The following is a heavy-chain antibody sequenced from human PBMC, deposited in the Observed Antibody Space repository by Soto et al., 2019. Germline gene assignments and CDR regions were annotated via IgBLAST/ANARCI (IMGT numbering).Heavy chain of an antibody. D-gene: IGHD2-15*01. CDR1: GFTFIDYY. J-gene: IGHJ5*02. CDR2: ISSSSSYT. CDR3: ARDATRIKGGFDP. Sequence: SLRLSCAASGFTFIDYYMSWIRQAPGKGLEWVSYISSSSSYTNYADSVKGRFTISRDNAKNSLYLQMKSLRAEDTAVYYCARDATRIKGGFDPWGQGTPVTVSS. V-gene: IGHV3-11*06.